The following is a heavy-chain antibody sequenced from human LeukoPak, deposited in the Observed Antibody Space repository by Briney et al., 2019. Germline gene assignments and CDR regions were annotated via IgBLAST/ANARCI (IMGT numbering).Heavy chain of an antibody. CDR1: GYTFTSYG. CDR2: ISAYNGNT. Sequence: ASVKVSCKASGYTFTSYGISWVRQAPGQGLEWMGWISAYNGNTNYAQKLQGRVTMTTDTSTSTAYMELRSLRSDDTAVYYCARDSGSYYITLGAPFDYWGQGTLVTVSS. J-gene: IGHJ4*02. D-gene: IGHD3-10*01. CDR3: ARDSGSYYITLGAPFDY. V-gene: IGHV1-18*01.